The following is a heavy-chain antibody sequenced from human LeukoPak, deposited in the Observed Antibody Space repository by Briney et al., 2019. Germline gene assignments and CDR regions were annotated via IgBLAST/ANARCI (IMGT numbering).Heavy chain of an antibody. CDR2: FITGGIST. D-gene: IGHD3-10*01. V-gene: IGHV3-23*01. CDR3: AKSVYDRYYGSGSYGTYYFDY. CDR1: GFTFSNYA. J-gene: IGHJ4*02. Sequence: GGSLRLSCAASGFTFSNYAMSWVRQAPGKGLEWVSGFITGGISTYYADSAKGRFTISRDNSKDTLYLQMNSLRAEDTAVYYCAKSVYDRYYGSGSYGTYYFDYWGQGTLVTVSS.